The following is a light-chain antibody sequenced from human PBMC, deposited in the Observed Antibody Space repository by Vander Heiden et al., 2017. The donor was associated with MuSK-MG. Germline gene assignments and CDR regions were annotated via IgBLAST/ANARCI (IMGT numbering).Light chain of an antibody. J-gene: IGLJ3*02. CDR2: EVS. V-gene: IGLV2-23*02. CDR1: SRDVGSSTL. Sequence: QSALTHPASVSGSPGQSVTISCTGTSRDVGSSTLVSWYQQPPGKAPKPMIYEVSKRASGVSNRCSGSKSGNTASLTISGLQAEDEADYYCVAYAGHSWVFGGGTKLTVL. CDR3: VAYAGHSWV.